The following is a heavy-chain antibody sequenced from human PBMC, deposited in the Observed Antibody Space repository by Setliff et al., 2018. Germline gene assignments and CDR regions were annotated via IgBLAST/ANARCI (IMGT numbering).Heavy chain of an antibody. Sequence: ASVKVSCKASGYSFSNYGISWVRQAPGQGLEWMGWMNPNSGNTGYAQKLQGRVTMTTDTSTSTAYMELRSLRSDDTAVYYCARGDIVLMVYALDYWGQGTLVTVSS. CDR2: MNPNSGNT. J-gene: IGHJ4*02. CDR1: GYSFSNYG. D-gene: IGHD2-8*01. CDR3: ARGDIVLMVYALDY. V-gene: IGHV1-18*01.